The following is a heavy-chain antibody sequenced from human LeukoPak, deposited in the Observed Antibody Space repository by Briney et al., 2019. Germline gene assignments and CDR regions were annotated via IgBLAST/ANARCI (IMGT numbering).Heavy chain of an antibody. CDR1: GFTFSDYY. D-gene: IGHD2/OR15-2a*01. J-gene: IGHJ4*02. Sequence: GGSLRLSCAASGFTFSDYYMSWIRQAPGKGLEWISYISSSSSAIYYADSVKGRSTISRDNAKNSLYLQMNSLRDEDTAVYYCVRDHYYSFDYWGQGTLVTVSS. V-gene: IGHV3-11*04. CDR3: VRDHYYSFDY. CDR2: ISSSSSAI.